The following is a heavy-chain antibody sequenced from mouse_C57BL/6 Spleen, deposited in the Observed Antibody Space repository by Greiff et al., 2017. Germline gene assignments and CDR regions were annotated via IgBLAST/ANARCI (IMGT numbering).Heavy chain of an antibody. CDR1: GYAFSSSW. V-gene: IGHV1-82*01. Sequence: QVQLQQSGPELVKPGASVKISCKASGYAFSSSWMNWVKQRPGKGLEWIGRIYPGDGDTNYNGKFKGKATLTADKSSSTAYMQLSSLTSEDSAVYFCAREREARGFAYWGQGTLVTVSA. D-gene: IGHD3-1*01. CDR2: IYPGDGDT. CDR3: AREREARGFAY. J-gene: IGHJ3*01.